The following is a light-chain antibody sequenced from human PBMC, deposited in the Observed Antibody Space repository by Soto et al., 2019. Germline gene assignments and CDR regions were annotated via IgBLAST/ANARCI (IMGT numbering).Light chain of an antibody. CDR3: QKCKVAPCA. J-gene: IGKJ4*01. CDR1: QGIDNH. Sequence: DIQMTQSPSSLSASVGVRVTITCRASQGIDNHLAWYQQKPGKAPKLLIDAASTLQSGVPSRFTGSGSGTDFTLTISRLQPEDATTYYCQKCKVAPCAFGGGTKVDIK. CDR2: AAS. V-gene: IGKV1-27*01.